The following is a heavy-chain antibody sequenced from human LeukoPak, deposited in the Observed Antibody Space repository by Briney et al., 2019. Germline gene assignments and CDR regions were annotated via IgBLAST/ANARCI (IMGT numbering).Heavy chain of an antibody. CDR3: ARGGSSWYADY. J-gene: IGHJ4*02. D-gene: IGHD6-13*01. Sequence: PSETLSLTCSVSGASISAYYWSWIRRPPEKGLEWIGYIHYSGSTSYNPSLKSRVTMSVDTSNDQFSLKVSSVTAADTAVYYCARGGSSWYADYWGQGTLVTVSS. CDR1: GASISAYY. CDR2: IHYSGST. V-gene: IGHV4-59*01.